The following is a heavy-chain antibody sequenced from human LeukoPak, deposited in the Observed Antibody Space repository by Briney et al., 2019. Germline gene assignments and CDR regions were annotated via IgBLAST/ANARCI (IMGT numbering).Heavy chain of an antibody. D-gene: IGHD6-25*01. CDR3: ASGSAGIAA. CDR1: GVSISSSSYY. J-gene: IGHJ4*02. CDR2: IYYSGST. Sequence: SETLSLTCTVSGVSISSSSYYWGWIRQPPGTGLEWIGSIYYSGSTNDNPALKGRVTMSVDTSKNQFSLKLSSVTAADTAVYYCASGSAGIAAWGQGTLVTVSS. V-gene: IGHV4-39*07.